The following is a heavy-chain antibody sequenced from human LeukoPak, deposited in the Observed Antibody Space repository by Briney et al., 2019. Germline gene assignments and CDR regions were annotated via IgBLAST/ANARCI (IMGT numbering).Heavy chain of an antibody. CDR2: INLNSGGT. D-gene: IGHD6-13*01. CDR1: GYTFTGYY. Sequence: ASVKVSCKASGYTFTGYYMHWVRQAPGQGLEWMGWINLNSGGTNYAQKFQGWVTMTRDTSISTAYMELSRLTSDDTAVYYCARELYSSRLSFGDYHYGMDVWGQGTTVTVAS. J-gene: IGHJ6*02. V-gene: IGHV1-2*04. CDR3: ARELYSSRLSFGDYHYGMDV.